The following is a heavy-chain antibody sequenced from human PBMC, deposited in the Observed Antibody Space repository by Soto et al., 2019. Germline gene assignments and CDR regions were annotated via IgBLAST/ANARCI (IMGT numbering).Heavy chain of an antibody. CDR1: GFTFSSYS. Sequence: GGSLRLSCAASGFTFSSYSMNWVRQAPGKGLEWVSSISSSSSYIYYADSVKGRFTISRDNAKNSLYLQMNSLRAEDTAVYYCARVHVEMATIDYWGQGTLVTVSS. D-gene: IGHD5-12*01. V-gene: IGHV3-21*01. CDR3: ARVHVEMATIDY. CDR2: ISSSSSYI. J-gene: IGHJ4*02.